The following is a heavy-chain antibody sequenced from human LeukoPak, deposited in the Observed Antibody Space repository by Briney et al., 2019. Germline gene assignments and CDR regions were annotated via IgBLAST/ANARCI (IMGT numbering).Heavy chain of an antibody. Sequence: ASVKVSCKASGYTFTGYYMHWVRQAPGQGLEWMGWINPNSGGTNYAQKFQGWVTMTRDTSISTAYMELSRLRSDDTAVYYCARARGSYSPAPYYFDYWGQGTLVTVSS. CDR1: GYTFTGYY. CDR2: INPNSGGT. V-gene: IGHV1-2*04. J-gene: IGHJ4*02. D-gene: IGHD1-26*01. CDR3: ARARGSYSPAPYYFDY.